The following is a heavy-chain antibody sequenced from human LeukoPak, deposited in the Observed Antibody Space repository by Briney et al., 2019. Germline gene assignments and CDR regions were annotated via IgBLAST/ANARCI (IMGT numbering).Heavy chain of an antibody. CDR2: IHPGDSDT. D-gene: IGHD6-13*01. V-gene: IGHV5-51*01. CDR3: ARQKIAAAEGWFDP. J-gene: IGHJ5*02. CDR1: GYSFTNYW. Sequence: GESLKISCKGSGYSFTNYWIGWVRQMPGKGLEWMGIIHPGDSDTRYSPSFQGQVTISADKSISTAYLQWSSLKASDTAMYYCARQKIAAAEGWFDPWGQGTLVTVSS.